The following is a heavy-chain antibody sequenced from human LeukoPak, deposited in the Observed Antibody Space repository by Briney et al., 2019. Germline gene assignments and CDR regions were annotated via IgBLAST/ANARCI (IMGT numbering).Heavy chain of an antibody. CDR1: GYSISSGYY. CDR2: IYHSGST. D-gene: IGHD2/OR15-2a*01. J-gene: IGHJ6*03. Sequence: SETLSLTCAVSGYSISSGYYWGWIRQPPGKGLEWIGSIYHSGSTYYNPSLKSRVTISVDTSKNQFSLQLRSVPAADTAVYYCARTNSAYYYMDVWGKGTTVTVSS. CDR3: ARTNSAYYYMDV. V-gene: IGHV4-38-2*01.